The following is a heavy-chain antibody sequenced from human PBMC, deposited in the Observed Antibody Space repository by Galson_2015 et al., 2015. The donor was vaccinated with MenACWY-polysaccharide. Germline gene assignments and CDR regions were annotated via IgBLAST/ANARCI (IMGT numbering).Heavy chain of an antibody. CDR1: GASITSGDDA. CDR3: ARVHCSRSSCYSEIDP. J-gene: IGHJ5*02. CDR2: GYPSGTS. Sequence: TLSLTCAVSGASITSGDDAWTWIRQPPGRGLEWIGYGYPSGTSYYNPSLKNRVTISVDRSKNHFSLNLNSVTAADTAVYFCARVHCSRSSCYSEIDPWGQGILVTVSS. V-gene: IGHV4-30-2*01. D-gene: IGHD2-2*01.